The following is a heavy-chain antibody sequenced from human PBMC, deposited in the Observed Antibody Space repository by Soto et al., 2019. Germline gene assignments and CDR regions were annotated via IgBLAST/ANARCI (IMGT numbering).Heavy chain of an antibody. J-gene: IGHJ6*02. CDR1: GYTFTSYG. D-gene: IGHD5-18*01. V-gene: IGHV1-18*01. Sequence: GASVKVSCKASGYTFTSYGISWVRQAPGQGLEWMGWISAYNGNTNYAQKLQGRVTMTTDTSTSTAYMELRSLRSDDTAVYYCARVGRRAGYSYGCRYYYYGMDVWGQGTTVTVSS. CDR2: ISAYNGNT. CDR3: ARVGRRAGYSYGCRYYYYGMDV.